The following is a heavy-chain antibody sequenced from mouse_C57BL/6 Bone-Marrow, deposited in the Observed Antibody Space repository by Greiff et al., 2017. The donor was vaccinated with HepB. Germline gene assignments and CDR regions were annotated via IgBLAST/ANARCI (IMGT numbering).Heavy chain of an antibody. J-gene: IGHJ1*03. Sequence: QVQLKESGAELVRPGASVKLSCKASGYTFTDYYINWVKQRPGQGLEWIARIYPGSGNTYYNEKFKGKATLTAEKSSSTAYMQLSSLTSEDSAVYFCARDYGRWYFDVWGTGTTVTVSS. CDR3: ARDYGRWYFDV. V-gene: IGHV1-76*01. CDR2: IYPGSGNT. D-gene: IGHD1-1*01. CDR1: GYTFTDYY.